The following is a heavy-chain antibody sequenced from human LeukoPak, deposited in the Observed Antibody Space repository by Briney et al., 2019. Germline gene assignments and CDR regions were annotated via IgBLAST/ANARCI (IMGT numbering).Heavy chain of an antibody. J-gene: IGHJ4*02. CDR3: TRPFQNYSDSSGMGDY. CDR1: GGSISSSSYY. CDR2: IYYSGST. V-gene: IGHV4-39*07. D-gene: IGHD3-22*01. Sequence: SETLSLTCTVSGGSISSSSYYWGWIRQPPGKGLEWIGSIYYSGSTYYNPSLKSRVTISVDKSKNQFSLKLSSVTAADTAVYYCTRPFQNYSDSSGMGDYWGQGTLVTVSS.